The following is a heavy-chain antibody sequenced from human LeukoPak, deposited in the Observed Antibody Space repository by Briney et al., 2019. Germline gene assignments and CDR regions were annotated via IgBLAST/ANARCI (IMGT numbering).Heavy chain of an antibody. CDR1: GGSISSGSYY. V-gene: IGHV4-61*02. Sequence: SETLSLTCTVSGGSISSGSYYWSWIRQPAGKGLEWIGRIYTSGSTNYNPSLKSRVTISVDTSKNQFSLKLSSVTAADTAVYYCARYSSGWDPPYFDYWGQGTLVTVSS. CDR3: ARYSSGWDPPYFDY. J-gene: IGHJ4*02. CDR2: IYTSGST. D-gene: IGHD6-19*01.